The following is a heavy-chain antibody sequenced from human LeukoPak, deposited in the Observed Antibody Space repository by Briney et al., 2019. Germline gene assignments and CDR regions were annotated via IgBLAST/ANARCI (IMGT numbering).Heavy chain of an antibody. CDR2: INHSGST. Sequence: SQTLSLTCTVSGGSISSGSYYWSWIRQPPGKGLEWIGEINHSGSTNYNPSLKSRVTISVDTSKNQFSLKLSSVTAADTAVYYCARGKDDYVDYWGQGTLVTVSS. J-gene: IGHJ4*02. CDR1: GGSISSGSYY. CDR3: ARGKDDYVDY. V-gene: IGHV4-39*07.